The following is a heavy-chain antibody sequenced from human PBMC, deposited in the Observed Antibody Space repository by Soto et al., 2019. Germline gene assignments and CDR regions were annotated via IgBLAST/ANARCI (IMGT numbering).Heavy chain of an antibody. J-gene: IGHJ5*02. CDR1: GYTFTSYA. V-gene: IGHV1-3*01. CDR2: INAGNGNT. D-gene: IGHD3-10*01. Sequence: ASVKVSCKASGYTFTSYAMHWVRQAPGQRLEWMGWINAGNGNTKYSQKFQGRVTITRDTSASTAYMELSSLRSEDTATYYCAHSMVTNWFDPWGQGTLVTVSS. CDR3: AHSMVTNWFDP.